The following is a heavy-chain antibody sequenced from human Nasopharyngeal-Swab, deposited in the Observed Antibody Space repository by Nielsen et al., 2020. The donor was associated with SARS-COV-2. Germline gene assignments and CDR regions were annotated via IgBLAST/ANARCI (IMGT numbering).Heavy chain of an antibody. D-gene: IGHD2-2*01. CDR3: ARARRTDIVVVPAAPRGYYMDV. CDR1: GDSVSSNSAA. V-gene: IGHV6-1*01. CDR2: TYYRSKWYN. J-gene: IGHJ6*03. Sequence: SETLFLTCAISGDSVSSNSAAWNWIRQSPSRGLEWLGRTYYRSKWYNDYAVSVKSRITINPDTSKNQFSLQLNSVTPEDTAVYYCARARRTDIVVVPAAPRGYYMDVWGKGTTVTVSS.